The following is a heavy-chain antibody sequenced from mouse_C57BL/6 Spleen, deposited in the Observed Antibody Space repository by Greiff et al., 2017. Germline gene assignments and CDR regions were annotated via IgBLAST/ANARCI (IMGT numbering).Heavy chain of an antibody. Sequence: VKLVESGAELARPGASVKLSCKASGYTFTSYGISWVKQRTGQGLEWIGEIYPRSGNTYYNEKFKGKATLTADKSYSTAYMELRSLTSEDSAVYFWARRGITTVVGYAMDYWGQGTSVTVAS. CDR2: IYPRSGNT. V-gene: IGHV1-81*01. CDR1: GYTFTSYG. D-gene: IGHD1-1*01. J-gene: IGHJ4*01. CDR3: ARRGITTVVGYAMDY.